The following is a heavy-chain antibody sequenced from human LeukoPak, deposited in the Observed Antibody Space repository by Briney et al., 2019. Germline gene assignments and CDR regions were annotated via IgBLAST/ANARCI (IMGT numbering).Heavy chain of an antibody. CDR1: GGSISSGSYY. J-gene: IGHJ5*02. Sequence: SETLSLTCTVSGGSISSGSYYWSWIRQPAGKGLEWIGRIYTSGSTNYNPSLKSRVTISVDTSKNQFSLKLSSVTAADTAVYYCARDLTTGSGSYYLAPWGQGTLVTVSS. V-gene: IGHV4-61*02. CDR3: ARDLTTGSGSYYLAP. CDR2: IYTSGST. D-gene: IGHD3-10*01.